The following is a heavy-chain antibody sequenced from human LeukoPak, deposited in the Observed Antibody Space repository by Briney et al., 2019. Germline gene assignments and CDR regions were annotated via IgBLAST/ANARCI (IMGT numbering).Heavy chain of an antibody. J-gene: IGHJ2*01. CDR3: ARSGTLAYWYFDL. CDR1: GGSMFSFH. Sequence: NPSETLSLTCTVSGGSMFSFHWSWIRQSAGKGLEWIGHIYVSGTTTYNPSLKGRGTMSVDTSKNQFSLKLSSVTAADTAVYSCARSGTLAYWYFDLWGRGTLVTVSS. V-gene: IGHV4-4*07. D-gene: IGHD1-1*01. CDR2: IYVSGTT.